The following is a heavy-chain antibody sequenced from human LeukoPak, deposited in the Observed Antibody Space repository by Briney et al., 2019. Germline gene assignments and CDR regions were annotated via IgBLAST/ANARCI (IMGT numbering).Heavy chain of an antibody. CDR2: ISSSSSYI. Sequence: GGSLRLSCAASGFTFSSYSTNWVRQAPGKGLEWVSSISSSSSYIYCADSVKGRFTISRDNAKNSLYLQMNSLRAEDTAVYYCARDRGLSIVVVPAALAHFDYWGQGTLVTVSS. CDR1: GFTFSSYS. D-gene: IGHD2-2*01. CDR3: ARDRGLSIVVVPAALAHFDY. J-gene: IGHJ4*02. V-gene: IGHV3-21*01.